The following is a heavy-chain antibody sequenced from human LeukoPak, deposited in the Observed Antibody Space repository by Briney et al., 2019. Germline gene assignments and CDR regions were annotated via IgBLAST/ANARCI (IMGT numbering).Heavy chain of an antibody. V-gene: IGHV3-7*01. J-gene: IGHJ5*02. CDR1: GSTFTSYW. D-gene: IGHD4-17*01. CDR2: INPDGSQT. CDR3: ARDLGYGALDP. Sequence: GGSLRLSCAASGSTFTSYWMNWVRQAPGKGLEWVALINPDGSQTNYVDSVKGRFTISRDNAENSLYLQMNSLRAEDTAVYYCARDLGYGALDPWGQGTLVTVSS.